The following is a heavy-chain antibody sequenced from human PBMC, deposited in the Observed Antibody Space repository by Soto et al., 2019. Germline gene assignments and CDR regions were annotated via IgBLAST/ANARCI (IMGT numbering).Heavy chain of an antibody. CDR3: AREQTTVTTWFDP. V-gene: IGHV3-21*01. J-gene: IGHJ5*02. CDR1: GFTFSSYS. D-gene: IGHD4-17*01. CDR2: ISSSSSYI. Sequence: VQLVESGGGLVKPGGSLRLSCAASGFTFSSYSMNSVRQAPGKGLEWVSSISSSSSYIYYADSVKGRSTITRDNANNSRYLQMNSLRAEDTAVYYCAREQTTVTTWFDPWGQGTLVTVSS.